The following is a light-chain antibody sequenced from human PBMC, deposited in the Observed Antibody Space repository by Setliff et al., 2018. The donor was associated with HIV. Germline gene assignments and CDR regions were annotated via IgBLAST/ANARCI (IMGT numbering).Light chain of an antibody. CDR2: DVS. V-gene: IGLV2-14*03. CDR1: SSDVGTYNY. Sequence: QSVLTQPASVSGSPGQSITISCTGTSSDVGTYNYVSWYQQHPGTPPKLLIHDVSDRPSGVSNRFSGSKSGSTASLTISGLQAEDEADYYCSSFTTGATVMFGGGTKVAVL. CDR3: SSFTTGATVM. J-gene: IGLJ3*02.